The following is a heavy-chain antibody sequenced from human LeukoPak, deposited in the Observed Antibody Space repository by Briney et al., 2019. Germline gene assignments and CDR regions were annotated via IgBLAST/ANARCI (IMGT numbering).Heavy chain of an antibody. Sequence: PGGSLRLSCAASGFTVSSNYMSWVRQAPGKGLERVSVIYSGGSTYYAGSVKGRFTISRDNSKNTLYLQMNSLRAEDTAVYYCAREAPGSAFDIWGQGTMVTVSS. CDR2: IYSGGST. CDR1: GFTVSSNY. V-gene: IGHV3-66*01. CDR3: AREAPGSAFDI. J-gene: IGHJ3*02.